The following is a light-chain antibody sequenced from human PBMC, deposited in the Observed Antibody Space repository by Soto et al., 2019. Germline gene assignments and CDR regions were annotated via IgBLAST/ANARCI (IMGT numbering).Light chain of an antibody. CDR1: QDIRTY. Sequence: DIQMTQSPSSLSVSVGDRVTITCRASQDIRTYLAWYQQKPGKVPKLLISGASILQSGVPSRFSGSGSGTDFTLTINSLQPEDIATYYCQKYDRAPFTFGPGTTVDFK. J-gene: IGKJ3*01. CDR2: GAS. CDR3: QKYDRAPFT. V-gene: IGKV1-27*01.